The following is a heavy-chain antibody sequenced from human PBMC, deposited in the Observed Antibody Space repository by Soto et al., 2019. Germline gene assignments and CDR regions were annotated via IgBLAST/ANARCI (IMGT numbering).Heavy chain of an antibody. CDR3: ARSPHTRGFYHYFDY. CDR1: GDSISSTSYF. J-gene: IGHJ4*02. CDR2: MSYSPIT. Sequence: LQLQESGPGLVKPSETLSLTCTVSGDSISSTSYFWGWIRQPPGRGLEYIGSMSYSPITYSNPSLAGRVTISLETSKHQVSLRLSSVTAADTAVYFCARSPHTRGFYHYFDYWGQGALVTVSP. V-gene: IGHV4-39*01. D-gene: IGHD2-2*01.